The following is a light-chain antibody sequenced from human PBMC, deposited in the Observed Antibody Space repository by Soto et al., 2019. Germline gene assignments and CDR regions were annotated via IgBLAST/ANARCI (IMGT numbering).Light chain of an antibody. CDR1: TGHSSYA. CDR2: VTSDGSH. CDR3: QTWASGIRV. V-gene: IGLV4-69*01. Sequence: QSVLTQSPSASASLGASVQLTCTLTTGHSSYAIAWHQQQPEKGPRYLMKVTSDGSHIKGDGIPDRFSGSSSGAERYLTISNLQSEDEADYYCQTWASGIRVFGGGTKVTVL. J-gene: IGLJ3*02.